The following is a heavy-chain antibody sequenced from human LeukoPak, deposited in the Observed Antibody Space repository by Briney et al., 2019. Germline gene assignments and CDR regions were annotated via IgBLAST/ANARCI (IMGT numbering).Heavy chain of an antibody. J-gene: IGHJ3*02. CDR3: AKSRSAYPRVDGFDM. CDR2: ISGSGGST. D-gene: IGHD3-3*01. CDR1: GFTFSSYA. V-gene: IGHV3-23*01. Sequence: PGGSLRLSCAASGFTFSSYAMSWVRQAPGKGLEWVSGISGSGGSTYYADSVKGRFTISRDNSKSTLYLQMNRLRAEDTALYYCAKSRSAYPRVDGFDMWGQGTMVTVSS.